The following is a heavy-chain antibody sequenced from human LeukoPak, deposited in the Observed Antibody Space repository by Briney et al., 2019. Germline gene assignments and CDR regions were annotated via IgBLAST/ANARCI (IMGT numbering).Heavy chain of an antibody. Sequence: PGGSLRLSCAASGFTFSSYAMHWVRQAPGKGLEWVAVISYDGSNKYYADSVKGRFTIPRDNSKNTLYLQMNSLRAEDTAVYYCARDRSSSSWYSDSMGYWGQGTLVTVSS. V-gene: IGHV3-30-3*01. CDR2: ISYDGSNK. CDR3: ARDRSSSSWYSDSMGY. CDR1: GFTFSSYA. D-gene: IGHD6-13*01. J-gene: IGHJ4*02.